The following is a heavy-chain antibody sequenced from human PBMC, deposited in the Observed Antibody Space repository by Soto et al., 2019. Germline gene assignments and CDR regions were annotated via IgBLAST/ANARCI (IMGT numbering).Heavy chain of an antibody. J-gene: IGHJ4*02. CDR1: GFTFSSYT. Sequence: SLRLSCAASGFTFSSYTMNWVRQAPGKGLEWVSSITSISSYIYYTDSVKGRFTISRDNARNSLYLQMTSLRADDTAVYYCARVIYEESYHDYWGQGTLVTVSS. CDR3: ARVIYEESYHDY. D-gene: IGHD3-10*01. CDR2: ITSISSYI. V-gene: IGHV3-21*01.